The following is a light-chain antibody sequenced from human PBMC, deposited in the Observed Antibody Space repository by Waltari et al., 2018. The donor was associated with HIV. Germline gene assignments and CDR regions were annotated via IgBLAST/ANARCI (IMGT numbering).Light chain of an antibody. CDR2: GAS. V-gene: IGKV3-20*01. CDR1: QSVSSTY. Sequence: EIVLTQSPGTLSLSPGESSTLSCRASQSVSSTYLAWYQQKPGQAPRLLIYGASSRASGIPDRFSVSGSGTDFTLTISRLEPEDFAVYYCQHYDSSPPRYTFGQGTKLEIK. J-gene: IGKJ2*01. CDR3: QHYDSSPPRYT.